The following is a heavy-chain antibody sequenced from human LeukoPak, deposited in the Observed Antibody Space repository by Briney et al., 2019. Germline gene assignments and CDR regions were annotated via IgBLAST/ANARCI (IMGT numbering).Heavy chain of an antibody. CDR3: ARGWSSSGLDY. CDR2: MNPNSGNT. V-gene: IGHV1-8*03. J-gene: IGHJ4*02. D-gene: IGHD6-6*01. Sequence: ASVKVSRKASGYTFTSYDINWVRQATGQGLEWMGWMNPNSGNTGYAQKFQGRVTITRNTSISTAYMELSSLRSEDTAVYYCARGWSSSGLDYWGQGTLVTVSS. CDR1: GYTFTSYD.